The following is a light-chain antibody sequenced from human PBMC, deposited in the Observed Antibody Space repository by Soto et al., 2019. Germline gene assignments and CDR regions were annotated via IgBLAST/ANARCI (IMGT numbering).Light chain of an antibody. CDR1: QSVSSY. Sequence: EIVLTQSPGTLSLSPGERATLSCRASQSVSSYLAWYQQKPGQPPRLLIYNASNRTTGIPARFSGSGSGTEFTLTISSLQPDDFATYYCQQYNSYPYTFGQGTKVDIK. J-gene: IGKJ2*01. V-gene: IGKV3-11*01. CDR3: QQYNSYPYT. CDR2: NAS.